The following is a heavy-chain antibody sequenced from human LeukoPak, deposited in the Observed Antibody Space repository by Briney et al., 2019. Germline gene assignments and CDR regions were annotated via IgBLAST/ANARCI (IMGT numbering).Heavy chain of an antibody. Sequence: GASVKVSCKASGYTFTSYDINWVRQATGQGLEWMGWMDPNSGNTGYAQKSQGRVTITRNTSISTAYMELSSLRSEDTAVYYCARGPPMDYDFWSGYYTYYYYYMDVWGKGTTVTVSS. CDR2: MDPNSGNT. D-gene: IGHD3-3*01. CDR3: ARGPPMDYDFWSGYYTYYYYYMDV. V-gene: IGHV1-8*03. J-gene: IGHJ6*03. CDR1: GYTFTSYD.